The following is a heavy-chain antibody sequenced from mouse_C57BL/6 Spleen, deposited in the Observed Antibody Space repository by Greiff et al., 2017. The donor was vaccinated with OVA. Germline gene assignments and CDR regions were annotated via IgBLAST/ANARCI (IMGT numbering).Heavy chain of an antibody. CDR1: GFTFSSYA. V-gene: IGHV5-9-1*02. CDR2: ISSGGDYI. Sequence: EVQRVESGEGLVKPGGSLKLSCAASGFTFSSYAMSWVRQTPEKRLEWVAYISSGGDYIYYADTVKGRFTISRDNARNTLYLQMSSLKSEDTAMYYCTREGDPAAMDYWGQGTSVTVSS. J-gene: IGHJ4*01. CDR3: TREGDPAAMDY.